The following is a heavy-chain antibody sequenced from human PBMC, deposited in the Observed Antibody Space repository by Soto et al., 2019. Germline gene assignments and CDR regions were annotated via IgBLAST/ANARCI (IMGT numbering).Heavy chain of an antibody. Sequence: PGGSLRLSCAASGFTFSSYWMSWVRQAPGKGLEWVANIKQDGSEKYYVDSVKGRFTISRDNAKNSLYLQMNSLRAEDTAVYYCARGIFGVVTPYYFDYWGQGTRVTVSS. D-gene: IGHD3-3*01. V-gene: IGHV3-7*01. CDR2: IKQDGSEK. CDR3: ARGIFGVVTPYYFDY. J-gene: IGHJ4*02. CDR1: GFTFSSYW.